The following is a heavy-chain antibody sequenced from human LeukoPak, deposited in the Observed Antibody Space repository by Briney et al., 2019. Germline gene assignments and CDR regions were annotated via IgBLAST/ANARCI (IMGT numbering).Heavy chain of an antibody. CDR2: ISSSGSTI. D-gene: IGHD3-22*01. CDR1: GFTFSSYE. J-gene: IGHJ4*02. Sequence: GGSLRLSCAASGFTFSSYEMNWVRQAPGKELEWVSYISSSGSTIYYADSVKGRFTISRDNAKNSLYLQMNSLRAEDTAVYYCARGVYYDSSGYFYWGQGTLVTVSS. CDR3: ARGVYYDSSGYFY. V-gene: IGHV3-48*03.